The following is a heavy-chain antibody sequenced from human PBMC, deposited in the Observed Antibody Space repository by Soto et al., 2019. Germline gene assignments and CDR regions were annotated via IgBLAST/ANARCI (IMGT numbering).Heavy chain of an antibody. Sequence: GGSLSLSCAASGFTFSDYYMSWIRQAPGKGLEWVSYISSSGSTIYYADSVKGRFTISRDNAKNSLYLQMNSLRAEDTAVYYCARTGVGIQLWLRGYYYYGMDVWGQGTTVTV. V-gene: IGHV3-11*01. D-gene: IGHD5-18*01. J-gene: IGHJ6*02. CDR2: ISSSGSTI. CDR3: ARTGVGIQLWLRGYYYYGMDV. CDR1: GFTFSDYY.